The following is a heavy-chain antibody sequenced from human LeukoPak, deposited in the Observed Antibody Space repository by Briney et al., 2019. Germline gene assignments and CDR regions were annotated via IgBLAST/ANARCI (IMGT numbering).Heavy chain of an antibody. V-gene: IGHV4-34*01. Sequence: PSETLSLTCAVYGESFSSYYWSWIRQAPRTGLEWIGEISHSGSTDYNPSLKSRVTISIHKSKKQFSLKLSSVTAADTAVYYCATRRPSSNHFFRGSMDVWGKGTTVTVSS. CDR3: ATRRPSSNHFFRGSMDV. D-gene: IGHD3-3*02. J-gene: IGHJ6*03. CDR2: ISHSGST. CDR1: GESFSSYY.